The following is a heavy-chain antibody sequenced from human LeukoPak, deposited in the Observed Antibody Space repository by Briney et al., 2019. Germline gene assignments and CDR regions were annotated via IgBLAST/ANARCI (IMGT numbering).Heavy chain of an antibody. J-gene: IGHJ5*02. Sequence: ASVKVSCKASGYSFTNYGISWVRQAPGQGLEWMGWISAYNGYTNSAQKFQGRVTITRNTSISTAYMELSSLRSEDTAVYYCARVLCSSTSCYSSPWFDPWGQGTLVTVSS. CDR2: ISAYNGYT. CDR3: ARVLCSSTSCYSSPWFDP. D-gene: IGHD2-2*01. CDR1: GYSFTNYG. V-gene: IGHV1-18*01.